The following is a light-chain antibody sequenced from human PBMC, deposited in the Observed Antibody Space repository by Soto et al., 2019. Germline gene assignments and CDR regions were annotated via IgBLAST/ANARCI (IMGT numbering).Light chain of an antibody. CDR2: EVT. CDR3: SSHADSYNWV. CDR1: SSDVGGYNY. Sequence: QSVLTQPPSASGSPGQSVTISCTGTSSDVGGYNYVSWYQQHPGKAPKLMIYEVTKRPSGVPDRFSGSKSGNTASLTVSGLRAEDEADYYCSSHADSYNWVFGGGTKLTVL. J-gene: IGLJ3*02. V-gene: IGLV2-8*01.